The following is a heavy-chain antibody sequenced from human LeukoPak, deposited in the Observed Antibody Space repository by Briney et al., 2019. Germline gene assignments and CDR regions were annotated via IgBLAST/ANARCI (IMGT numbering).Heavy chain of an antibody. Sequence: GGSLRLSCAASGFTFSSYWMSWVCQAPGKGLEWVANIKEDGNEIYYVDSVKGRFTISRDNAKNSLYLQMNSLRAEDTAVYYCAREVLASDYWGQGTLVTVSS. D-gene: IGHD3-10*01. CDR3: AREVLASDY. J-gene: IGHJ4*02. CDR2: IKEDGNEI. CDR1: GFTFSSYW. V-gene: IGHV3-7*01.